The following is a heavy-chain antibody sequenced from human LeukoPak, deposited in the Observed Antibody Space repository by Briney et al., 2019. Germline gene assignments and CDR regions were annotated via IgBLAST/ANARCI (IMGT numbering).Heavy chain of an antibody. CDR3: ARGSGGSFYYYTDV. CDR1: GYTFTGYY. J-gene: IGHJ6*03. V-gene: IGHV1-2*02. D-gene: IGHD2-15*01. Sequence: ASVKVSCKASGYTFTGYYMHWVRQAPGQGLEWMGWINPNSGGTNYAQRFQGRVTMTRDTSISTAYMELSRLRSDDTAVYYCARGSGGSFYYYTDVWGKGTTVTISS. CDR2: INPNSGGT.